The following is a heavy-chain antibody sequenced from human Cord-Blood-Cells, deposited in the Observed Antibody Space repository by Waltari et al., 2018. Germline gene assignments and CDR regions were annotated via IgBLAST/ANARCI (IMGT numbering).Heavy chain of an antibody. CDR1: GGSFRGYY. CDR3: ARGLYNWNDAPFDY. J-gene: IGHJ4*02. Sequence: QVQLQQWGAGLLKPSETLSLTCAVYGGSFRGYYWSWISPPPGKGLEWIGEINHSGSTNYNPSLKSRVTISVDTSKNQFSLKLSSVTAADTAVYYCARGLYNWNDAPFDYWGQGTLVTVSS. D-gene: IGHD1-20*01. V-gene: IGHV4-34*01. CDR2: INHSGST.